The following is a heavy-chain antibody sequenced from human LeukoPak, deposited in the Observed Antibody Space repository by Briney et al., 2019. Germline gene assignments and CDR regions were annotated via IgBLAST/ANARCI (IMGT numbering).Heavy chain of an antibody. Sequence: ASVKVSRKASGYTFTGYYMHWVRQAPGQGLEWMGRINPNSGGTNYAQKFQGRVTMTRDTSISTAYMELSRLRSDDTAVYYCARGYYYGSGSYYNRGLVDYWGQGTLVTVSS. V-gene: IGHV1-2*06. CDR2: INPNSGGT. CDR3: ARGYYYGSGSYYNRGLVDY. J-gene: IGHJ4*02. CDR1: GYTFTGYY. D-gene: IGHD3-10*01.